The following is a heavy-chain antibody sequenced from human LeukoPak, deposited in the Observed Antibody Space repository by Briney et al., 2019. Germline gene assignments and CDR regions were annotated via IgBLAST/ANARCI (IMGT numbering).Heavy chain of an antibody. D-gene: IGHD3-10*01. Sequence: GGSLRLSCAASSFTFSSYNMNWVRQAPGKGLEWVSVIYSGGSTYYADSVKGRFTISRDNSKNTLYLQMSSLRAEDTAVYYCARVVRGVLNYYYYYGMDVWGQGTTVTVSS. CDR2: IYSGGST. J-gene: IGHJ6*02. CDR3: ARVVRGVLNYYYYYGMDV. CDR1: SFTFSSYN. V-gene: IGHV3-53*01.